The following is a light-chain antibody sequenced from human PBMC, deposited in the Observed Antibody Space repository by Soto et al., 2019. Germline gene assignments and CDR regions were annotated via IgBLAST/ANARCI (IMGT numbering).Light chain of an antibody. Sequence: EIVLTQSPATLSLSPGERATLSCRASQSVSDHYAWYHQKPGQAPRLLIYDASFRVTGTPTRVRGSGSGTDFALTLTIRQPEHVGVSVYQCRRYGSPGTFGQGTKVDIK. CDR2: DAS. V-gene: IGKV3-11*01. J-gene: IGKJ1*01. CDR3: QCRRYGSPGT. CDR1: QSVSDH.